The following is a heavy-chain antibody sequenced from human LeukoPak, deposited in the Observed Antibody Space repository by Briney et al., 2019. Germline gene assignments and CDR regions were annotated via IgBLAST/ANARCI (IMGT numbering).Heavy chain of an antibody. Sequence: GGSLRLSCAASGFTFSFYGIHWVRQAPGKGLEWVAFIGYDGGNKHYADSVKGRFTISRDNSKNTLSLQMNSLRAEDTAVYYCAKDGRYYDSGGYLAWGQGTLVTVSS. CDR1: GFTFSFYG. V-gene: IGHV3-30*02. CDR3: AKDGRYYDSGGYLA. D-gene: IGHD3-22*01. CDR2: IGYDGGNK. J-gene: IGHJ5*02.